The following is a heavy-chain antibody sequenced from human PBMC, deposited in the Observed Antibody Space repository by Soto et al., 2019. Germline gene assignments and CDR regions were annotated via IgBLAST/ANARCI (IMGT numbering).Heavy chain of an antibody. CDR1: GLIFSNYK. CDR2: ISTDGSVT. V-gene: IGHV3-74*01. J-gene: IGHJ4*02. CDR3: ARDTDGLHY. Sequence: EVQLVESGGGLVQPGGSLRLSCAASGLIFSNYKMHWVRQAPGKGLVWVSRISTDGSVTDYADSVKGRFTVSRDNAKNTLYLQMNSLRAEETAVYYCARDTDGLHYWGQGTLVTVSS.